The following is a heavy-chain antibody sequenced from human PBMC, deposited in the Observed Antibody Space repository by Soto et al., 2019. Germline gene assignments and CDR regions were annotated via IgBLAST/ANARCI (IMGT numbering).Heavy chain of an antibody. V-gene: IGHV4-39*01. J-gene: IGHJ4*02. CDR1: GGSISSSSYY. D-gene: IGHD6-13*01. CDR3: ARHAGIAAAGTIDY. CDR2: IYYSGST. Sequence: PSETLSLTCTVSGGSISSSSYYWGWIRQPPGKGLEWIGSIYYSGSTYYNPSLKSRVTISVDTSKDQFSLKLSSVTAADTAVYYCARHAGIAAAGTIDYWGQGTLVNVSS.